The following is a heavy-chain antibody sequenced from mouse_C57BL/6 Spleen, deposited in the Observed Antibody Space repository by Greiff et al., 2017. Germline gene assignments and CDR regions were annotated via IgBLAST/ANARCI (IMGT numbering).Heavy chain of an antibody. V-gene: IGHV1-64*01. CDR2: IHPNSGST. D-gene: IGHD1-1*01. CDR3: ARRWYYGSSYAMDY. Sequence: QVQLQQPGAELVKPGASVKLSCKASGYPFTSYWMHWVKQRPGQGLAWIGMIHPNSGSTNYNEKFNITATLTVDNSSSTAYMQLSSLPSEDSAVXYCARRWYYGSSYAMDYGGQGTSVTVSS. CDR1: GYPFTSYW. J-gene: IGHJ4*01.